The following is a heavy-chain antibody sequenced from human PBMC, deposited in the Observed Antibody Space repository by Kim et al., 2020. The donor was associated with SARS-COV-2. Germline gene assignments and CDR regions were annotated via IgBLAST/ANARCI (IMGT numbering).Heavy chain of an antibody. Sequence: GESLKISCKGSGYSFTSYWIGWVRQMPGKGLEWMGIIYPGHSDTIYLPSFHGQVTISAHTSLRPPSLPCSLLTSSASAMYYCSCPASSYVSGLAGAF. CDR1: GYSFTSYW. J-gene: IGHJ3*01. CDR2: IYPGHSDT. D-gene: IGHD3-10*01. CDR3: SCPASSYVSGLAGAF. V-gene: IGHV5-51*01.